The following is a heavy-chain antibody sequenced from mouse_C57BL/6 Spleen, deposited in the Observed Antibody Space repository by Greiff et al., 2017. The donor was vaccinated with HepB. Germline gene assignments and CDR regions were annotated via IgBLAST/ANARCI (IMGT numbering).Heavy chain of an antibody. Sequence: VQVVESGAELARPGASVKLSCKASGYTFTSYGISWVKQRTGQGLEWIGEIYPRSGNTYYNEKFKGKATLTADKSSSTAYMELRSLTSEDSAVYFCAKDPIYDGYYGWYFDVWGTGTTVTVSS. CDR3: AKDPIYDGYYGWYFDV. D-gene: IGHD2-3*01. CDR1: GYTFTSYG. V-gene: IGHV1-81*01. CDR2: IYPRSGNT. J-gene: IGHJ1*03.